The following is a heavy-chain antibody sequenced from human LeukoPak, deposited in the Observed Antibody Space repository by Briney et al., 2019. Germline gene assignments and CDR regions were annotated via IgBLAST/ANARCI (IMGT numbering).Heavy chain of an antibody. Sequence: GGSLRLSCAASGFTFSSYGMHWVRQAPGKGLEWVAVISYDGSNKYYADSVKGRFTISRDNSKNTLYLQMNSLRAEDTAVYYCAIDLGTLVRGVIIKEPPGYWGQGTLVTVSS. CDR3: AIDLGTLVRGVIIKEPPGY. CDR2: ISYDGSNK. J-gene: IGHJ4*02. CDR1: GFTFSSYG. V-gene: IGHV3-30*03. D-gene: IGHD3-10*01.